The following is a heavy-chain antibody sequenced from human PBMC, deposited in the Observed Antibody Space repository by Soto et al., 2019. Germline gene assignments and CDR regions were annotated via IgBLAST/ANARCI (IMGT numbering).Heavy chain of an antibody. CDR1: GFTFSDYF. D-gene: IGHD2-15*01. CDR3: ASGPTPYPGDY. J-gene: IGHJ4*02. V-gene: IGHV3-11*01. CDR2: ISSSGSTI. Sequence: PGGSLRLSCAVSGFTFSDYFMSWIRQTPGKGLEWISYISSSGSTISYADSAKGRFTIPRDNAKNSLYLQMNSLRAEDTAVYYCASGPTPYPGDYWGQGTLVTVSS.